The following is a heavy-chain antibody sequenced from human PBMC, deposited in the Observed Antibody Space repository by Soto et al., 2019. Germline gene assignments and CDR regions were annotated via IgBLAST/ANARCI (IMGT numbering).Heavy chain of an antibody. J-gene: IGHJ4*02. V-gene: IGHV1-18*01. Sequence: QVQLVQSGAEVKKPGGSVKVSSKATGYTFSSSGFSWVRQAPGEGLEWMAWISAYNGETHYAQKFQGRVTMTTDTSTSTSYMELRSLRSDDTAVYYCARDSGSYMYVSDWGQGTLVTVSS. D-gene: IGHD1-26*01. CDR2: ISAYNGET. CDR3: ARDSGSYMYVSD. CDR1: GYTFSSSG.